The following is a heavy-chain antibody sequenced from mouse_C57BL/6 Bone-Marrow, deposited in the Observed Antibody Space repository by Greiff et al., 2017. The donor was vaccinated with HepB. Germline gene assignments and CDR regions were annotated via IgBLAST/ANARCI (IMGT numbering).Heavy chain of an antibody. CDR3: VRPSHYYAMDY. J-gene: IGHJ4*01. CDR1: GFSFNTYA. V-gene: IGHV10-1*01. Sequence: EVKLQESGGGLVQPKGSLKLSCAASGFSFNTYAMNWVRQAPGKGLEWVARIRSKSNNYATYYADSVKDRFTISRDDSESMLYLQMNNLKTEDTAMYYCVRPSHYYAMDYWGQGTSVTVSS. CDR2: IRSKSNNYAT.